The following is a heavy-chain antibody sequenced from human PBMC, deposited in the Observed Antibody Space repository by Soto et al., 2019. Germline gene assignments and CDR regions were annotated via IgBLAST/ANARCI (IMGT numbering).Heavy chain of an antibody. D-gene: IGHD5-18*01. V-gene: IGHV4-59*08. J-gene: IGHJ5*02. CDR2: MFDTGNT. CDR1: GVSISDHY. Sequence: SETLSLTCTVSGVSISDHYWSWIRQPPGKRLEWIAYMFDTGNTNYNPSLRSRLTISVDTSKNQLSLKMTSVTAADTAVYYCARQQGYGWFDPWGQGTLVTVSS. CDR3: ARQQGYGWFDP.